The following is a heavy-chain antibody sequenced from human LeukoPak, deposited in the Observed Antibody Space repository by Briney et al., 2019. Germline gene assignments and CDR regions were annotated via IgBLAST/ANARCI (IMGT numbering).Heavy chain of an antibody. Sequence: GGSLRLSCTASGLSFSSYNMNWVRQAPGKGPEWVAYITANHTTKYYADSVKGRFTISRDNAKKSLFLQMNSLRAEDTAVYYCAAASAFSSSWRSWGQGTVVTVSS. J-gene: IGHJ5*02. CDR3: AAASAFSSSWRS. D-gene: IGHD6-13*01. CDR1: GLSFSSYN. V-gene: IGHV3-48*01. CDR2: ITANHTTK.